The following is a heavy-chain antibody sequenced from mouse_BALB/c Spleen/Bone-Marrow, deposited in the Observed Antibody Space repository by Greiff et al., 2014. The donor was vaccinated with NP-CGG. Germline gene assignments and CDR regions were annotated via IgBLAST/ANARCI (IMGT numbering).Heavy chain of an antibody. V-gene: IGHV2-9*02. J-gene: IGHJ2*01. D-gene: IGHD1-2*01. CDR1: GFSLTSYG. CDR2: IWAGGST. CDR3: ARYYYGFLDY. Sequence: VMLVESGPGLVAPSQSLSITCTVSGFSLTSYGVHWVRQPPGKGLEWLGVIWAGGSTNYNSALMSRLSISKDNSKSQVFLKMNCLQTDDTAMYYCARYYYGFLDYWGQGTTLTVSS.